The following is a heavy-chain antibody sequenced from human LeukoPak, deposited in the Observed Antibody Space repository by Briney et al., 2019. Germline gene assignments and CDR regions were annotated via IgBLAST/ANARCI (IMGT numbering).Heavy chain of an antibody. J-gene: IGHJ4*02. CDR3: ARGPTYDYVWGSYRSSSYFDY. V-gene: IGHV1-69*06. CDR2: IIPIFGTA. Sequence: SVKVSCKASGGTFSSYAISWVRQAPGQGLEWMGGIIPIFGTANYAQKFQGRVTITADKSTSTAYMELSSLRSEDTAVYYCARGPTYDYVWGSYRSSSYFDYWGQGTLVTVAS. CDR1: GGTFSSYA. D-gene: IGHD3-16*02.